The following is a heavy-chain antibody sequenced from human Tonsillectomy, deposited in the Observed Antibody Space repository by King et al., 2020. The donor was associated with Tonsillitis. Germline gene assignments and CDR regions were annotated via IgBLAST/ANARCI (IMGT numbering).Heavy chain of an antibody. J-gene: IGHJ6*02. Sequence: QLVESGGGLVKPGGSLRLSCTASGFTFNHYSINWVRQTPGKGLEWVSSISHSSTYIYYADSVKGRFTISRDNARSSLYLQMDRLRVEDTAVYYCVRQGFGVSATDSGYFYSGLDVWGRGTTVTVSS. CDR2: ISHSSTYI. D-gene: IGHD2-21*01. CDR3: VRQGFGVSATDSGYFYSGLDV. CDR1: GFTFNHYS. V-gene: IGHV3-21*01.